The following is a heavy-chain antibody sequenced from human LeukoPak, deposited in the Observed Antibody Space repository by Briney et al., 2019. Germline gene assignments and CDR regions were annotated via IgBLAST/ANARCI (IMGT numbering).Heavy chain of an antibody. CDR1: GFTFSNAW. CDR2: IKSKTDGGTA. V-gene: IGHV3-15*01. CDR3: TSLRGSSSQYFQY. J-gene: IGHJ1*01. D-gene: IGHD6-13*01. Sequence: GGSLRLSCAASGFTFSNAWMSWVRQAPGKGLEWVGRIKSKTDGGTADYAAPVKGRFTISRDDSKDTLYLQMNSLRTEDTAVYYCTSLRGSSSQYFQYWGQGTLVTVSS.